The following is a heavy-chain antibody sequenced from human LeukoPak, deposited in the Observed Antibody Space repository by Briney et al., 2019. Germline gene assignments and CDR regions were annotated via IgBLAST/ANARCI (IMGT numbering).Heavy chain of an antibody. CDR2: IYYSGST. D-gene: IGHD4-17*01. Sequence: SETLSLTCTVSGGSISSGGYYWSWIRQHPGKGLEWIGYIYYSGSTYYNPSLKSRVTISVDTSKNQFSLKLSSVTAADTAVYYCGRGGYGDYGVWFDPWGQGTLVTVSS. J-gene: IGHJ5*02. V-gene: IGHV4-31*03. CDR3: GRGGYGDYGVWFDP. CDR1: GGSISSGGYY.